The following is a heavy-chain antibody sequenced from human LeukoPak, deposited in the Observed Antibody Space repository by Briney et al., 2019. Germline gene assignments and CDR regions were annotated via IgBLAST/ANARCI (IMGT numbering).Heavy chain of an antibody. D-gene: IGHD2/OR15-2a*01. J-gene: IGHJ4*02. V-gene: IGHV3-7*01. CDR3: ARDLDFYATDY. Sequence: PGGSLRLSCTASGFSLRGYWMSWVRQAPGQGLEWVANIGKDGSWIHYADSVKGRFTISRDNAKNSLSLQMNSLRADDTAIYYCARDLDFYATDYWGQGTLVTVSS. CDR1: GFSLRGYW. CDR2: IGKDGSWI.